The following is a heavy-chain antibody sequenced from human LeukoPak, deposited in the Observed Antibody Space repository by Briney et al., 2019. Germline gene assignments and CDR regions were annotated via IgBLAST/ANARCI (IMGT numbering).Heavy chain of an antibody. CDR1: GGSISSGGYS. Sequence: SETLSLTCAVSGGSISSGGYSWSWIRQPPGKGLEWIGYIYHNGSTYYNPSLKSRVTISEDTSKNQFSLKLSSVTAADTAVYYCARAKYYYGSGSYDSWGQGTLVTVSS. CDR2: IYHNGST. V-gene: IGHV4-30-4*07. J-gene: IGHJ4*02. D-gene: IGHD3-10*01. CDR3: ARAKYYYGSGSYDS.